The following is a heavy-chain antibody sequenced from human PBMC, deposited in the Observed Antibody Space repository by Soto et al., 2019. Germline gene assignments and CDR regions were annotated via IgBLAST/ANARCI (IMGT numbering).Heavy chain of an antibody. D-gene: IGHD5-12*01. CDR1: GGSISPYF. CDR2: MYVTGTT. CDR3: ARDGGYTGYEQGNPFDI. V-gene: IGHV4-4*07. J-gene: IGHJ3*02. Sequence: VQLQESGPGLVKPSETLSLTCTVSGGSISPYFWSWNRQPAGKGLEWIGRMYVTGTTNYNPSLRSRVSMSIDMSANEFSLILRSVTAADTAVYYCARDGGYTGYEQGNPFDIWGQGTMVTVSS.